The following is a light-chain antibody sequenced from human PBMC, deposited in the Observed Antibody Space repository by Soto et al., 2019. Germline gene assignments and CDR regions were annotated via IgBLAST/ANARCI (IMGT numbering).Light chain of an antibody. V-gene: IGKV3-20*01. J-gene: IGKJ1*01. CDR2: GPS. Sequence: EILLTQSPGTLSLSPGERATLSCRASQSVPKNYLAWYQQEPGQAPRLLIYGPSSRATGIQDRFSGSGSGTEFPLPISRLEPEDFAVYYCHQYATSPQTFGQGTKVEIK. CDR3: HQYATSPQT. CDR1: QSVPKNY.